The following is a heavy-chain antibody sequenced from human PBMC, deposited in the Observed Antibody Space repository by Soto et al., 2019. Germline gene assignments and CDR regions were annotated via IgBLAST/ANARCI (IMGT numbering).Heavy chain of an antibody. CDR1: GGTFSRYS. D-gene: IGHD2-2*01. V-gene: IGHV1-69*08. J-gene: IGHJ6*02. CDR2: IIPIFGIA. CDR3: AREDRDRETGLVPAAIDGMDV. Sequence: QVQLVQSGAEVKEAGSSVKVSCTASGGTFSRYSITWVRQAPGHGLEWIGRIIPIFGIASYAQKFQGRVTITADESTSTAYMELSSLRSDDTAVYYCAREDRDRETGLVPAAIDGMDVWGQGTTVTVSS.